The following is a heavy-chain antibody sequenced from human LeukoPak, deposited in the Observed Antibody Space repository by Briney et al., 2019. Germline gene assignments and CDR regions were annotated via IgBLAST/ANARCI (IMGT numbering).Heavy chain of an antibody. CDR1: GGSFSGYY. CDR3: AREDYYDSSGYYFGRWFDP. J-gene: IGHJ5*02. Sequence: SETLSLTCAGYGGSFSGYYWIWIRHPAGKGLEWIGRIHTGGTTYYNPFLSSRITMSGDTSKNQFSLKLSSVTAAATAVYYCAREDYYDSSGYYFGRWFDPWGQGTLVTVSS. CDR2: IHTGGTT. V-gene: IGHV4-4*07. D-gene: IGHD3-22*01.